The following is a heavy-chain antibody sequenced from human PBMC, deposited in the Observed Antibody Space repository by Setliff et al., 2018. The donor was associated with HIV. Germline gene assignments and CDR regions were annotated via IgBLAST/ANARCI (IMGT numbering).Heavy chain of an antibody. CDR1: GQFISDGYY. CDR3: AKHDFGEGSCFDP. J-gene: IGHJ5*02. CDR2: VYHSGKT. V-gene: IGHV4-38-2*02. D-gene: IGHD3-16*01. Sequence: KPSETLSLTCTVSGQFISDGYYWGWIRQPPGKGLEWIGSVYHSGKTYYNPSLKSRVTMSADTSKNQISLMLRSMTAADTAVYYCAKHDFGEGSCFDPWGQGSLGTV.